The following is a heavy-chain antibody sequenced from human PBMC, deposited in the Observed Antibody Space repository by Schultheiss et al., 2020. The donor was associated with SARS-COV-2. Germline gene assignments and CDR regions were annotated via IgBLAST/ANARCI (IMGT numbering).Heavy chain of an antibody. D-gene: IGHD3-22*01. V-gene: IGHV2-70*12. CDR2: IDWDDDK. CDR1: GFSLSTSGMC. Sequence: SGPTLVKPTQTLTLTCTFSGFSLSTSGMCVSWIRQPPGKALEWLALIDWDDDKYYSTSLKTRLTISKDTSKNQVVLTMTNMDPVDTATYFCAHHYDGSGNFDYWGQGTLVTVSS. J-gene: IGHJ4*02. CDR3: AHHYDGSGNFDY.